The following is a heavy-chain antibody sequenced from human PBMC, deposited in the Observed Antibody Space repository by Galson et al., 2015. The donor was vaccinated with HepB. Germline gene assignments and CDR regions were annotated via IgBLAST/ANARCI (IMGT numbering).Heavy chain of an antibody. J-gene: IGHJ3*02. CDR2: ISSSSSYT. CDR1: GFTFSDYY. D-gene: IGHD3-3*01. CDR3: ARAGADFWSGYPDAFDI. V-gene: IGHV3-11*06. Sequence: GFTFSDYYMSWIRQAPGKGLEWVSYISSSSSYTNYADSVKGRFTISRDNAKNSLYLQMNSLRAEDTAVYYCARAGADFWSGYPDAFDIWGQGTMVTVSS.